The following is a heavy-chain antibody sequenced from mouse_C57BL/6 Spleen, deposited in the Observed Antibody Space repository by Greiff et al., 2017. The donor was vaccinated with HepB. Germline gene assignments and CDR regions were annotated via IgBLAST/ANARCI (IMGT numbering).Heavy chain of an antibody. V-gene: IGHV1-26*01. J-gene: IGHJ4*01. CDR1: GYTFTDYY. Sequence: EVQLQQSGPELVKPGASVKISCKASGYTFTDYYMNWVKQSHGKSLEWIGDINPSNGGTSYNKKFKGKATLTVDKSSSTAYLQLRSLTSEDSAVYYCASYDYAYDRYSMDYWGQGTSVTVSS. CDR3: ASYDYAYDRYSMDY. CDR2: INPSNGGT. D-gene: IGHD2-2*01.